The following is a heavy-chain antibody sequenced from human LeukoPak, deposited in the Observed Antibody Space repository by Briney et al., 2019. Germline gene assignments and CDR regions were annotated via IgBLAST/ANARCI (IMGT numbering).Heavy chain of an antibody. J-gene: IGHJ4*02. V-gene: IGHV3-23*01. D-gene: IGHD6-13*01. CDR2: IGGSGGDT. CDR1: GFTFSTYA. CDR3: ARIAAAGTDY. Sequence: GGSLRLSCAASGFTFSTYAMVWVRQAPGKGLEWVSAIGGSGGDTYYADSVKGRFTISRDNAKNSLHLQMNSLRAEDTAVYYCARIAAAGTDYWGQGTLVTVSS.